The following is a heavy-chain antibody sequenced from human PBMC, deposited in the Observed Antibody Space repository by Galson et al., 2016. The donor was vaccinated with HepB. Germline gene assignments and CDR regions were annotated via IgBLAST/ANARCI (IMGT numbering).Heavy chain of an antibody. J-gene: IGHJ4*02. CDR2: ISYDGSKK. V-gene: IGHV3-30-3*01. CDR1: GFSFSAYP. Sequence: LRLSCAASGFSFSAYPLHWVRQAPGKGLEWVAVISYDGSKKYNADSVKGRFTISRDNSKNTLYLQMNSLRAEDTAGYHCARGTFTFIVYWGQGTLVTVSS. CDR3: ARGTFTFIVY. D-gene: IGHD2/OR15-2a*01.